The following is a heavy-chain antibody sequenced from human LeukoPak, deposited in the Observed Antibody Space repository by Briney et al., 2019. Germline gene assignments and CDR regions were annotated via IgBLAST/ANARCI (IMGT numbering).Heavy chain of an antibody. Sequence: PGRSLRLSCAASGFTFDDYAMHWVRQAPGKGLEWVSGISWNSGSIGYADSVKGRFTISRDNTNNSLFLHMNSLRVEDTAIYYCARDWEAADYWGLETLVTVSS. CDR3: ARDWEAADY. D-gene: IGHD1-26*01. J-gene: IGHJ4*02. CDR2: ISWNSGSI. CDR1: GFTFDDYA. V-gene: IGHV3-9*01.